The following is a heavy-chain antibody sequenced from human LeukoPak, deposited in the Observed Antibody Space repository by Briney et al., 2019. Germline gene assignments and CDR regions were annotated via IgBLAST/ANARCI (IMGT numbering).Heavy chain of an antibody. D-gene: IGHD3-10*01. V-gene: IGHV3-15*07. CDR1: GFTFSNAW. Sequence: GGSLRLSCAASGFTFSNAWLNWVRQAPGKGLEWVGRIKSKTDGGTIDYAVPVKGRFTISRDDSKNTLYLHMNSLKTEDTAVYYCTTDPYYYRSGTTPXFDYWGQGTLVTVSS. CDR2: IKSKTDGGTI. CDR3: TTDPYYYRSGTTPXFDY. J-gene: IGHJ4*02.